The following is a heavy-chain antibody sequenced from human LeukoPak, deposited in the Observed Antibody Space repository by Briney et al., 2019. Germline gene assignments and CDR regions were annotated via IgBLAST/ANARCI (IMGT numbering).Heavy chain of an antibody. V-gene: IGHV3-30*02. D-gene: IGHD3-22*01. Sequence: GGSLRLSCAASGFTFSSYGMHWVRQAPGKGLEWVAFIRYDGSNKYYADSVKGRFTISRDNSKNTLYLQMNSLRAEDTAVYYCAKDLQRYYCDSSGCYPPYYFDYWGQGTLVTVSS. CDR3: AKDLQRYYCDSSGCYPPYYFDY. CDR2: IRYDGSNK. J-gene: IGHJ4*02. CDR1: GFTFSSYG.